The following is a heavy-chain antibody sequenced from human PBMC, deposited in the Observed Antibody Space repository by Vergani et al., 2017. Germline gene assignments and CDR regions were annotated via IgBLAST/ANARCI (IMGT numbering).Heavy chain of an antibody. J-gene: IGHJ4*02. CDR1: GFSLSRYS. CDR2: IGSSILTI. D-gene: IGHD3-3*01. CDR3: ARERNAYYDFWSGYYTQYYFDY. Sequence: EEQLVESGGGLVQPGGSLRLSCAASGFSLSRYSMNWVRQAPGKGLEWVSYIGSSILTIYYADSVKGRFTISRDNAKNSLYLQMNSLRAEDTALYYCARERNAYYDFWSGYYTQYYFDYWGQGTLVTVSS. V-gene: IGHV3-48*04.